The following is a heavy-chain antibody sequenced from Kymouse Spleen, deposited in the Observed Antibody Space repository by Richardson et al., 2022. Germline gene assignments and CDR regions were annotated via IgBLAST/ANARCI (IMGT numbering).Heavy chain of an antibody. D-gene: IGHD3-3*01. CDR3: ARGPLRFLEWSYGMDV. CDR2: ISSSSSTI. J-gene: IGHJ6*02. V-gene: IGHV3-48*02. Sequence: EVQLVESGGGLVQPGGSLRLSCAASGFTFSSYSMNWVRQAPGKGLEWVSYISSSSSTIYYADSVKGRFTISRDNAKNSLYLQMNSLRDEDTAVYYCARGPLRFLEWSYGMDVWGQGTTVTVSS. CDR1: GFTFSSYS.